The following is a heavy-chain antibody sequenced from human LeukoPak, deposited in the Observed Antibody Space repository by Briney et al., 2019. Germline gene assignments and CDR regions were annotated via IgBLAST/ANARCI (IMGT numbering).Heavy chain of an antibody. CDR3: AKGSGSYYSYYFDY. CDR1: GFTFDGYA. J-gene: IGHJ4*02. Sequence: GRSLRLSCAASGFTFDGYAMHWVRQAPGKGLEWVSGISWNSGSIGYADSVKGRFTISRDNAKNSLYLQMNSLRAEDTALYYCAKGSGSYYSYYFDYWGQGTLVTVSS. CDR2: ISWNSGSI. D-gene: IGHD1-26*01. V-gene: IGHV3-9*01.